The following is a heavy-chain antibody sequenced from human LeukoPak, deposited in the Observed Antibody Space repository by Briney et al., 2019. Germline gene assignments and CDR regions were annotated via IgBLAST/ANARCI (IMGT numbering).Heavy chain of an antibody. CDR2: INHSGST. CDR3: ARRVGVAGIESLPGGIDYYYYYMDV. V-gene: IGHV4-34*01. D-gene: IGHD6-13*01. J-gene: IGHJ6*03. CDR1: GGSFSGYY. Sequence: SETLSLTCAVYGGSFSGYYWSWIRQPPGKGLEWIREINHSGSTNNNPSLKSRVTISVDTSKNQFSLKLSSVTAADTAVYYCARRVGVAGIESLPGGIDYYYYYMDVWGKGTTVTVSS.